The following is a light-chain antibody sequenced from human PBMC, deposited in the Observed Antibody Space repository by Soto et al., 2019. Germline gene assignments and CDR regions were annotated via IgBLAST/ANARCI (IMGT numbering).Light chain of an antibody. V-gene: IGLV2-14*01. Sequence: QSALTQPASVSGSPGQSITISCTGTSSDVGGYNYVSWYQQHPGKAPKLMIYDVSNRPSGVSNRFSGSKSGNTASLTISGLQAEVEADYYCSSYTSSSTLRVFGGGTKLTVL. J-gene: IGLJ2*01. CDR1: SSDVGGYNY. CDR3: SSYTSSSTLRV. CDR2: DVS.